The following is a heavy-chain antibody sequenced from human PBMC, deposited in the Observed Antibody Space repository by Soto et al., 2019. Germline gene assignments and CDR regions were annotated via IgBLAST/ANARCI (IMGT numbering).Heavy chain of an antibody. CDR3: ASRDPGTSVDY. D-gene: IGHD1-7*01. CDR1: GGSFTSNNW. CDR2: IYRTGST. Sequence: SETLSLTCAVSGGSFTSNNWWTWVRQPPGQGLEWIGEIYRTGSTNYNPSLKSRVTISLDKSENQFSLKVTSLTAADTAVYYCASRDPGTSVDYWGQGSLVTVSS. V-gene: IGHV4-4*02. J-gene: IGHJ4*02.